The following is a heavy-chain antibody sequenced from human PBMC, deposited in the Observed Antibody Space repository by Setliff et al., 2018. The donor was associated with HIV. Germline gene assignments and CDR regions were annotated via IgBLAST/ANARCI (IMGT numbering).Heavy chain of an antibody. CDR3: ARRDGYSYGFYFDY. Sequence: SETLSLTCTVSGGSISSSTYYWGWIRQPPGKGLEWIGTIYYSGSTYYNPSLKSRLTISVETSKNQFSLKLSSVTAADTAVYYCARRDGYSYGFYFDYWGQGTLVTVSS. V-gene: IGHV4-39*01. CDR2: IYYSGST. CDR1: GGSISSSTYY. J-gene: IGHJ4*02. D-gene: IGHD5-18*01.